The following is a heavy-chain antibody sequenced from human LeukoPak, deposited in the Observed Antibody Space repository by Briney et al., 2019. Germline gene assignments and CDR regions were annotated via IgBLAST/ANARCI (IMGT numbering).Heavy chain of an antibody. CDR1: GFTVSSNY. J-gene: IGHJ5*02. Sequence: GGSLRLSCAASGFTVSSNYMSSVRQAPGKGLEWVSVIYSGGSTYYADSVKGRFTITRDNSKNTLYLQMNSLRAEDTAVYYCAGTAAGTRWFDPWGQGTLVTVSS. V-gene: IGHV3-66*02. CDR2: IYSGGST. D-gene: IGHD6-13*01. CDR3: AGTAAGTRWFDP.